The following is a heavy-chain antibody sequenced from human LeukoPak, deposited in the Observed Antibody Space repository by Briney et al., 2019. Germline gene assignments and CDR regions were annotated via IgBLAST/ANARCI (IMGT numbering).Heavy chain of an antibody. Sequence: PGGSLRLSCAASGFTFSSYGTHWVRQAPGKGLEWVAFIRYDGSNKYYADSVKGRFTISRDNSKNTLYLQMNSLRAEDTAVYYCAKGRGHDYGDYEPYYGMDVWGQGTTVTVSS. CDR1: GFTFSSYG. CDR2: IRYDGSNK. V-gene: IGHV3-30*02. J-gene: IGHJ6*02. D-gene: IGHD4-17*01. CDR3: AKGRGHDYGDYEPYYGMDV.